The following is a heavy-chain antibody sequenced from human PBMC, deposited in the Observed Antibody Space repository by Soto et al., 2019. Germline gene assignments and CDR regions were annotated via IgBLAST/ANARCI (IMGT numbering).Heavy chain of an antibody. Sequence: GGSLRLSCAASGFSFRSYYINWVRQAPGRGLEWLSSISPSSSFLSYADSVKGRFTISRDNVKNSVNLQMNSLRAEDTAVYYCARVGTDYGSGSPYYSDYWGQGTLVTVSS. D-gene: IGHD3-10*01. V-gene: IGHV3-21*06. J-gene: IGHJ4*02. CDR3: ARVGTDYGSGSPYYSDY. CDR2: ISPSSSFL. CDR1: GFSFRSYY.